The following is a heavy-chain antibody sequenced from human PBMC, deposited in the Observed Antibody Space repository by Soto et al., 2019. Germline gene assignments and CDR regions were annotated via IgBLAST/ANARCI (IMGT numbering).Heavy chain of an antibody. D-gene: IGHD3-3*01. CDR1: GDSISSSGYY. CDR2: IYYSGSS. Sequence: LSLTCSVSGDSISSSGYYWSWIRQRPGKGLEWIGNIYYSGSSYNNPPLKSRVTMSVDTSKNQFSLRLSSVTAADTAIYYCATRITVFGLLIPPFDPWGQGTQVTVSS. V-gene: IGHV4-31*03. J-gene: IGHJ5*02. CDR3: ATRITVFGLLIPPFDP.